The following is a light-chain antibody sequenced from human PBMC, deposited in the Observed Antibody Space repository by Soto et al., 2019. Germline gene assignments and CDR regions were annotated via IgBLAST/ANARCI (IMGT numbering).Light chain of an antibody. CDR2: AAS. Sequence: EIVLTQSPGTLSLSPGERATLSCRASQSVSASYLAWYQQKPGQAPRLLIYAASSRATGIPDRFSGSGSGTDFTLTVSRLEPEDFAVYYCQQYGNSPAITFGQGTRLDIK. V-gene: IGKV3-20*01. CDR1: QSVSASY. CDR3: QQYGNSPAIT. J-gene: IGKJ5*01.